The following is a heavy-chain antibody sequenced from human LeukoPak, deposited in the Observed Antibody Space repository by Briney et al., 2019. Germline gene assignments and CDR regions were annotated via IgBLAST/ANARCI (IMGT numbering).Heavy chain of an antibody. CDR2: ISYDGSNK. CDR3: AKVAAAALGPHDY. CDR1: GFTFSSYG. J-gene: IGHJ4*02. V-gene: IGHV3-30*18. Sequence: GGSLRLSCAASGFTFSSYGMHWVRQAPGKGLEWVAVISYDGSNKYYADSVKGRFTSSRDNSKNTLYLQMNSLRAEDTAVYYCAKVAAAALGPHDYWGQGTLVTVSS. D-gene: IGHD6-13*01.